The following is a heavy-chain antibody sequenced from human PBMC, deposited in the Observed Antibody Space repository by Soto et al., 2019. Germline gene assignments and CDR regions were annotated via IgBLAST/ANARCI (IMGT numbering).Heavy chain of an antibody. D-gene: IGHD2-2*01. CDR2: ISGGNDNT. V-gene: IGHV3-23*01. Sequence: GGSLRLSCAASGFTFSSYAMSWVRQAPGKELEWVSAISGGNDNTYYANSVKGRFTISRDNSKNMLYLQMNSLRAEDTAVYYCAKDRPPSNYKYCSGFSCFADAIDIWGLGTMVTVSS. J-gene: IGHJ3*02. CDR3: AKDRPPSNYKYCSGFSCFADAIDI. CDR1: GFTFSSYA.